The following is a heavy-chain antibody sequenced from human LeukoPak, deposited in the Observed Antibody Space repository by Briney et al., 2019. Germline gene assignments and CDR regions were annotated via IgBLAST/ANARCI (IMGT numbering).Heavy chain of an antibody. Sequence: GGSLRLSCAASGFTFSSYSMNWVRQAPGKGLEWVSSISSSSSYIYYADSVKGRFTISRDNAKNSLYLQMNSLRAEDTAVYYCARDPGAAAGPPNWFDPWGQGTLVTVSS. V-gene: IGHV3-21*01. D-gene: IGHD6-13*01. CDR1: GFTFSSYS. J-gene: IGHJ5*02. CDR3: ARDPGAAAGPPNWFDP. CDR2: ISSSSSYI.